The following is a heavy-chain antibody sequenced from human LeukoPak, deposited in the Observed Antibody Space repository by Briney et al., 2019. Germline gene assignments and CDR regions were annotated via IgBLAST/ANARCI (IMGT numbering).Heavy chain of an antibody. V-gene: IGHV1-8*01. CDR1: GYTFTSYD. J-gene: IGHJ6*03. D-gene: IGHD2-15*01. CDR3: ARGVVAAPTDYYYYYMDV. CDR2: MNPNSGNT. Sequence: ASVKVSCKASGYTFTSYDINWVRQATGQGLEWMGWMNPNSGNTGYAQKFQGRVTMTRNTSISTAYMELSSLRSEDTAVYYCARGVVAAPTDYYYYYMDVWGKGTTVTVSS.